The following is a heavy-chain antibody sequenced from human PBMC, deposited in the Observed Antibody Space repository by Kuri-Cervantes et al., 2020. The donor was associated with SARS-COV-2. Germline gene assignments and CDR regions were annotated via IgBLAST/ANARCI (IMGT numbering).Heavy chain of an antibody. D-gene: IGHD2-2*02. CDR2: ISGSGGST. Sequence: GGSLRLSCAASGSTFSSYAMSWVRQAPGKGLEWVSAISGSGGSTYYADSVKGRFTISRDNSKNTLYLQMNSLRAEDTAVYYCARGVVPAAIRYYYYYYYMDVWGKGTTVTVSS. CDR3: ARGVVPAAIRYYYYYYYMDV. CDR1: GSTFSSYA. J-gene: IGHJ6*03. V-gene: IGHV3-23*01.